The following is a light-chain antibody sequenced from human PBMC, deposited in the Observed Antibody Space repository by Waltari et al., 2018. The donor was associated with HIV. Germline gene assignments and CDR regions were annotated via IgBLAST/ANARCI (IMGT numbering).Light chain of an antibody. CDR2: KES. J-gene: IGLJ1*01. V-gene: IGLV3-25*03. Sequence: SYELTQPPSVSVSPGQTARLTCSGDALPQQYANWYQQTPGQAPGLVIYKESERPSGIPERFSGSSSGTTVTLTISGVQAEDEADYYCQSADSSGTYVFGTGTKVTVL. CDR1: ALPQQY. CDR3: QSADSSGTYV.